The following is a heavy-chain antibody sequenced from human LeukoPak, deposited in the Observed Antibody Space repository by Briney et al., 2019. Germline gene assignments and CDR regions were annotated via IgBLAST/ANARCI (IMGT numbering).Heavy chain of an antibody. CDR2: IYSCGGT. J-gene: IGHJ4*02. CDR3: AKGARGNSISYCSGGSGFDS. D-gene: IGHD2-15*01. CDR1: GFTFSSYG. V-gene: IGHV3-66*01. Sequence: GPLSLSCTASGFTFSSYGMSWVRQPPGKGLAWLALIYSCGGTFYKDSVKGRFTISIDSSKNTLYLQMNSVRADDMAVYYCAKGARGNSISYCSGGSGFDSRGQGALVTVSS.